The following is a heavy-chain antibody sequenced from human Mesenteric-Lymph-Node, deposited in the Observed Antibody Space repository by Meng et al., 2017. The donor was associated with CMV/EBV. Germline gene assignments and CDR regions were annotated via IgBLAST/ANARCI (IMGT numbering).Heavy chain of an antibody. Sequence: ASVKVSCKASGYTFTSYGISWVRQAPGQGLEWMGWISAYNGNTNYAQKLQGRVTMTTDTSTSTAYMELTSLRFDDTAVYYCARGWGKYGDYAQGYWGQGTLVTVSS. CDR1: GYTFTSYG. V-gene: IGHV1-18*01. CDR2: ISAYNGNT. D-gene: IGHD4-17*01. J-gene: IGHJ4*02. CDR3: ARGWGKYGDYAQGY.